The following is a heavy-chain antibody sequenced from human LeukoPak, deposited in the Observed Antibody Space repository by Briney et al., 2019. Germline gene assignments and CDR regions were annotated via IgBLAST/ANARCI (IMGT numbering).Heavy chain of an antibody. J-gene: IGHJ3*02. CDR2: IYYSGST. D-gene: IGHD4-17*01. V-gene: IGHV4-39*01. CDR1: GGSISSSSYS. CDR3: QAGYGDYLDAFDI. Sequence: SETLSLTCTVSGGSISSSSYSWGWIRQPPGKGLEWIGSIYYSGSTYYNPSLKSRVTISVDTSKNQFSLKLSSVTAADTAVYYCQAGYGDYLDAFDIWGQGTMVTVSS.